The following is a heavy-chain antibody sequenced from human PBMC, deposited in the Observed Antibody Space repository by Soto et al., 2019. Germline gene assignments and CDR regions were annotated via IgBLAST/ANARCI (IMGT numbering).Heavy chain of an antibody. CDR1: GFTFSGSA. J-gene: IGHJ4*02. CDR3: TRQGPTTLVVPAAKPRGDY. Sequence: PGGSLRLSCAASGFTFSGSAMHWVRQASGKGLEWVCRIRSKANSYATAYAASVKGRFTISRDDSKNTAYLQMNSLKTEDTAVYYCTRQGPTTLVVPAAKPRGDYWGQGTLVTVSS. CDR2: IRSKANSYAT. V-gene: IGHV3-73*01. D-gene: IGHD2-2*01.